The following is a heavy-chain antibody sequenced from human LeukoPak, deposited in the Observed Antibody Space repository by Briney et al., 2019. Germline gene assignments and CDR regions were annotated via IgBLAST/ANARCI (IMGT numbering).Heavy chain of an antibody. V-gene: IGHV3-30*02. J-gene: IGHJ4*02. Sequence: PGGSLRLSCAASGFTFSTYGMHWVRQAPGKGLEWVAFIRFDGSNKYYADSMRGRFTISRDNSKNTLYLQTNSLRAEDTAVYYCAKDRSGGYSFDYWGQGTLVTVSS. CDR1: GFTFSTYG. CDR3: AKDRSGGYSFDY. CDR2: IRFDGSNK. D-gene: IGHD3-22*01.